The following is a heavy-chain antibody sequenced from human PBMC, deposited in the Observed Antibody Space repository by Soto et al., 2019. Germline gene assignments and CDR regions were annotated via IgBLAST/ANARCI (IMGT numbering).Heavy chain of an antibody. V-gene: IGHV3-33*01. Sequence: QVQLVEPGGGVVQPGRSLRLSCAASGFTFSSYGMHWVRQAPGKGLEWVAVIWYDGSNKYYADSVKGRFTISRDNSKNTLYLQMNSLRAEDTAVYYCARPWFGENYGMDVWGQGTTVTVSS. J-gene: IGHJ6*02. CDR3: ARPWFGENYGMDV. D-gene: IGHD3-10*01. CDR1: GFTFSSYG. CDR2: IWYDGSNK.